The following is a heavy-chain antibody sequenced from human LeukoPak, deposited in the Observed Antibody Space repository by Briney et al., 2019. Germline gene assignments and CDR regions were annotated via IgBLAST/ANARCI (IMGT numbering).Heavy chain of an antibody. CDR1: RYSVSSGYY. D-gene: IGHD3-10*01. CDR3: ARVNMIRGVPDAFDI. Sequence: SETLSLTCTVSRYSVSSGYYWGWIRQPPGKGLEWIGSMFHSGRTYHNPSLKSRVTISVDTSKNLVSLTLNSVTAADTAIYYCARVNMIRGVPDAFDIWGQGTMVTVSS. V-gene: IGHV4-38-2*02. CDR2: MFHSGRT. J-gene: IGHJ3*02.